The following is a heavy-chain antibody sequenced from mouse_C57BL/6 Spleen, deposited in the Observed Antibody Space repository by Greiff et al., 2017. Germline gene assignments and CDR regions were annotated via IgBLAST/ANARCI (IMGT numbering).Heavy chain of an antibody. CDR1: GYSITSGYY. V-gene: IGHV3-6*01. CDR3: ARHFAMDY. J-gene: IGHJ4*01. CDR2: ISYDGSN. Sequence: EVQLQESGPGLVKPSQSLSLTCSVTGYSITSGYYWNWIRQFPGNKLEWMGYISYDGSNNYNPSLKNRISITRDTSKNQFFLKLNSVTTEDTATYYCARHFAMDYWCQGTSATVSS.